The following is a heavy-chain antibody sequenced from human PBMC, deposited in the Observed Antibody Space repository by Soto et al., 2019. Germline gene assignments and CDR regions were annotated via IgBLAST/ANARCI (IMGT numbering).Heavy chain of an antibody. CDR1: GGSISSGGYS. Sequence: SETLSVTCAVSGGSISSGGYSWSWIRQSPGKGLEWIGYIYHSGSTYYNPSLKSRVTISVDRSKNQFSLKLTSVTAADTAVYYCATAPGPYWGQGTLVTVSS. CDR2: IYHSGST. J-gene: IGHJ4*02. CDR3: ATAPGPY. V-gene: IGHV4-30-2*06.